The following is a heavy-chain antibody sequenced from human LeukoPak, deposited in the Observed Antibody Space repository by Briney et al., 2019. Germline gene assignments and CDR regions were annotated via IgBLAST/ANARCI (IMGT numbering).Heavy chain of an antibody. CDR1: GGSISTYY. J-gene: IGHJ1*01. V-gene: IGHV4-59*08. Sequence: SETLSLTCTVSGGSISTYYWSWIRQPPGKGLEWIGYIYYSGSTNYNPSLKSRVTISVDTSKNQFSLKLSSVTAADTAVYYCAKLVKKGVVITRAEYFQHWGQGTLVTVSS. CDR3: AKLVKKGVVITRAEYFQH. D-gene: IGHD3-22*01. CDR2: IYYSGST.